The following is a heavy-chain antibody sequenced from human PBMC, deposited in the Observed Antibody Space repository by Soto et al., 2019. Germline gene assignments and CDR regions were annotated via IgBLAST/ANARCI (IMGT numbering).Heavy chain of an antibody. CDR1: GFTFSNYA. Sequence: EVHLLEFGGGLVQPGGSLRLSCAASGFTFSNYAMNWVRQAPGKGLEWVSGITGSSGRTFYADSVKGRFTISRDNSKNTVYLRMNGVRADDTAVYYCAKEYTSTSRGSFDYWGQGALVTVSS. CDR2: ITGSSGRT. V-gene: IGHV3-23*01. CDR3: AKEYTSTSRGSFDY. J-gene: IGHJ4*02. D-gene: IGHD1-26*01.